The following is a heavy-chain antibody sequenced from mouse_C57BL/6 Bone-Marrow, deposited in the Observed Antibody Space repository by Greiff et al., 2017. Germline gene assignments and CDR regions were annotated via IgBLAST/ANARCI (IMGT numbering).Heavy chain of an antibody. Sequence: VKLQESGAELVKPGASVKMSCKASGHTFTTYPIEWMKQNHGKSLEWIGNFHPYNDDTKYNEKFKGKATLTVEKSSSTVYLELSRLTSDDSAVYYCARGGNYGGYYFDYWGQGTTLTVSS. J-gene: IGHJ2*01. D-gene: IGHD2-1*01. CDR3: ARGGNYGGYYFDY. CDR2: FHPYNDDT. V-gene: IGHV1-47*01. CDR1: GHTFTTYP.